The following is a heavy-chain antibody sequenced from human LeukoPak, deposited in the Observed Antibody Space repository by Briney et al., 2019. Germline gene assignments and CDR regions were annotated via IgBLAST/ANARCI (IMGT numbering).Heavy chain of an antibody. Sequence: PGGSLRLSCAASGLTFSTYSMNWVRQAPGKGLEWVSYISSSSSTIYYADSVKGRFTISRDNAKNSLYLQMNSLRAEDTAVYYCAREIAARPDGYYYYYMDVWGKGTTVTVSS. D-gene: IGHD6-6*01. CDR2: ISSSSSTI. CDR1: GLTFSTYS. J-gene: IGHJ6*03. CDR3: AREIAARPDGYYYYYMDV. V-gene: IGHV3-48*01.